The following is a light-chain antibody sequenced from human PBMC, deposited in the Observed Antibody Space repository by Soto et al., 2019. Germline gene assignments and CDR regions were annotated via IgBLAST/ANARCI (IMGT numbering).Light chain of an antibody. CDR1: QSVSNSS. Sequence: EIVLTQSPGTLSLSPGERATFSCRASQSVSNSSLAWYHQKPGQAPRLLLFAASRRATGIPDTFSGSGSGTDFTLTISRLETEDFAVYYCQVYGNSPMYTFGQGTRLELK. CDR3: QVYGNSPMYT. V-gene: IGKV3-20*01. J-gene: IGKJ2*01. CDR2: AAS.